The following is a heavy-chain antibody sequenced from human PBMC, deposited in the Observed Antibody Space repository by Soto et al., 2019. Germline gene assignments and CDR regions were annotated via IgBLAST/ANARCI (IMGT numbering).Heavy chain of an antibody. Sequence: GGSLRLSCAASGFTFSSNWMSWVRQAPGKGLEWVAIINLDGSEKYYVDSVKGRFTISRDNTKNSLFLQMNSLRAEDTALYYCARDWSGTGNSLDYWGQGTLVTVSS. CDR3: ARDWSGTGNSLDY. D-gene: IGHD1-1*01. J-gene: IGHJ4*02. CDR2: INLDGSEK. CDR1: GFTFSSNW. V-gene: IGHV3-7*05.